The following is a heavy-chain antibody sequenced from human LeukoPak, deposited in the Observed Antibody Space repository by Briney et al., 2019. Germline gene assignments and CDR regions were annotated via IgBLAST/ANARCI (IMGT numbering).Heavy chain of an antibody. V-gene: IGHV1-18*01. CDR3: ARDPPHDFWSSYSNFDY. Sequence: GASVKVSCKASSYTFTSCGISWVPQAPGQGLECMGCISDYNGHTNYAQKLQGRVTMTTDTSTSTAYMELRSLRSDDTAVYYCARDPPHDFWSSYSNFDYWGQGTLVTVSS. J-gene: IGHJ4*02. D-gene: IGHD3-3*01. CDR1: SYTFTSCG. CDR2: ISDYNGHT.